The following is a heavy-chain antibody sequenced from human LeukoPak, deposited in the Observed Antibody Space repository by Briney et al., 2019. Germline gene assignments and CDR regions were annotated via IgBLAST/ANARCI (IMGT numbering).Heavy chain of an antibody. CDR2: IYYSGST. Sequence: SETLSLTCTVSGGSISGYYWSWIRQPPGKGLEWIGYIYYSGSTNYNPSLKSRVTISVDTSKNQFSLKLSSVTAADTAVYYCASFSSGIQNWGQGTLVTVSS. J-gene: IGHJ4*02. V-gene: IGHV4-59*01. CDR1: GGSISGYY. CDR3: ASFSSGIQN. D-gene: IGHD6-25*01.